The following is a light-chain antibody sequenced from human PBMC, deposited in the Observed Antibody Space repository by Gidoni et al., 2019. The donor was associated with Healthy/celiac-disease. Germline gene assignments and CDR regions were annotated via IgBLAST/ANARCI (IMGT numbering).Light chain of an antibody. CDR2: GNS. CDR3: QSYDSSLSGPYV. J-gene: IGLJ1*01. V-gene: IGLV1-40*01. Sequence: QSVLTQPPSVSGAPGQMVTISCTGSSSNIGAGYDVHWYQQLPGTAPKLLIYGNSNRPSVVPDRFSGSKSGTSASLAITGLQAEDEADYYCQSYDSSLSGPYVFGTGTKVTVL. CDR1: SSNIGAGYD.